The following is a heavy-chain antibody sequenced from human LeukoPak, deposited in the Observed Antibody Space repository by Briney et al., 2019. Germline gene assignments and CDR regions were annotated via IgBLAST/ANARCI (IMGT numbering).Heavy chain of an antibody. CDR1: GYTFTGYY. CDR2: INPNSGGT. V-gene: IGHV1-2*02. D-gene: IGHD1-26*01. Sequence: GASVKVSCKASGYTFTGYYMHWVRQAPGQGLEWMGWINPNSGGTNYAQKFQGRVTMTRGTSISTAYVELSRLRSDDTAVYYCARLRIVGANYFDYWGQGTLVTVSS. J-gene: IGHJ4*02. CDR3: ARLRIVGANYFDY.